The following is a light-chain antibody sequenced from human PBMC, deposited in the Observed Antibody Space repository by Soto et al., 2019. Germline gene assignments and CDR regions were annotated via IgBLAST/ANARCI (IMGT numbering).Light chain of an antibody. CDR3: QQLNSYPLT. Sequence: DIQMTQSPSSLSATVGDSVTMSCRASQGISTFLAWYQQKPGKAPKLLIYAASILQSGVPSRFRGSGSGTDFTLTISRLQPEDFATYFCQQLNSYPLTFGGGTKVDIK. CDR2: AAS. CDR1: QGISTF. V-gene: IGKV1-9*01. J-gene: IGKJ4*01.